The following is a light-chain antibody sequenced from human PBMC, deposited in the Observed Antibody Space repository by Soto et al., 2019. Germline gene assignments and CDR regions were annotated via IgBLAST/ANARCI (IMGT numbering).Light chain of an antibody. CDR3: QQYDGSPPWT. Sequence: EIVLTQSPGTLSFSLGERATLSCRASQSVSSTSLAWYQQKPGQAPRLLIYGASNRATGIPDRFSGSGSGTDFTLTISRLEPEDFAVYYCQQYDGSPPWTFGLGTKVEF. J-gene: IGKJ1*01. CDR1: QSVSSTS. V-gene: IGKV3-20*01. CDR2: GAS.